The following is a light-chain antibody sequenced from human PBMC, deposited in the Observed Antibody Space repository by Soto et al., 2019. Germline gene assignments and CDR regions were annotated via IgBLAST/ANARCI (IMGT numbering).Light chain of an antibody. CDR1: SGHSRYA. J-gene: IGLJ3*02. CDR3: QTWDTGIRV. Sequence: QPVLTQSPSASASLGASVKLTCTLSSGHSRYAIAWHQQQPEKGPRYLMKLNSDGSHNKGDGIPDRFSGSSSGAERYLTISSLQSEDEADYYCQTWDTGIRVFGGGTQLTVL. CDR2: LNSDGSH. V-gene: IGLV4-69*01.